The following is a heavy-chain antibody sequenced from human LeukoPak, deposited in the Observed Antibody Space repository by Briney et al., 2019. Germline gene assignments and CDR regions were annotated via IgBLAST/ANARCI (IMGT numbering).Heavy chain of an antibody. J-gene: IGHJ4*02. Sequence: SETLSLTCTVSGDSISGYYWSWIRQPPGKGLEWIGYISYSGSTNYIPSLKSRVTISVDTSRNQFSLKLSSVTAADTAGYYCARHYSYSSGWYDYWGQGTLVTVSS. CDR2: ISYSGST. CDR3: ARHYSYSSGWYDY. CDR1: GDSISGYY. D-gene: IGHD6-19*01. V-gene: IGHV4-59*01.